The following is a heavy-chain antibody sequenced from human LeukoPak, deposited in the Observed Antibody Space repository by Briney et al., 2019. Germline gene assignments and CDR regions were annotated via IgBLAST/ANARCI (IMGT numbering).Heavy chain of an antibody. CDR2: ISHNGRNQ. V-gene: IGHV3-30*04. Sequence: PGGSLRLSCAASGITFSSYVVHWFRQAPDKGLEWVALISHNGRNQYYADSVRGRFTISRDNYKNTLFLQMNSLKFEDTAIYYCARDFGDYGIDYWGRGTLVTVSS. CDR3: ARDFGDYGIDY. CDR1: GITFSSYV. J-gene: IGHJ4*02. D-gene: IGHD4-17*01.